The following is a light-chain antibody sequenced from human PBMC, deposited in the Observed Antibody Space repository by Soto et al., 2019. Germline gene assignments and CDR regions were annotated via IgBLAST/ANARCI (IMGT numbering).Light chain of an antibody. J-gene: IGKJ4*01. V-gene: IGKV1D-16*01. CDR3: QQYNSYPLT. Sequence: DIQMTQSPSSLSASVGDQVTITCRASQAIGSWLAWYQQKPGKAPTSLIYDASNLQTEVPSRFSGSGSGTDFTLTISGLQPEDSATYYCQQYNSYPLTFGGGTMVEIK. CDR1: QAIGSW. CDR2: DAS.